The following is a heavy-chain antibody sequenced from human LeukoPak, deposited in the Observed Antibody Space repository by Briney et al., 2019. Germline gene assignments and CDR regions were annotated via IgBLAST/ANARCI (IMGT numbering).Heavy chain of an antibody. CDR2: IYYSGST. CDR1: GGSISSYY. Sequence: SETLSLTCTVSGGSISSYYWSWIRQPPGKGLEWIGYIYYSGSTNYNPSLKSRVTISVDTSKNQFSLKLSSVTAADTAVYYCARASSGWYYFDYWGQGTLVTVSS. CDR3: ARASSGWYYFDY. D-gene: IGHD6-19*01. J-gene: IGHJ4*02. V-gene: IGHV4-59*01.